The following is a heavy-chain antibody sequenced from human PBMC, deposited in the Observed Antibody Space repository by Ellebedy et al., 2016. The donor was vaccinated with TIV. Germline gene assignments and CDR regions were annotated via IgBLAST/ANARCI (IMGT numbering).Heavy chain of an antibody. D-gene: IGHD3-10*01. CDR3: ARFSRGAPFADYLYFMDV. J-gene: IGHJ6*03. CDR1: GFAYGGFA. CDR2: ISYNGGEV. Sequence: GESLKISCAASGFAYGGFAMNWVRQAPGKGLEWVSSISYNGGEVFYADSVKGRFTISRDNAKNSLYLHINSLRAEDTAVYYCARFSRGAPFADYLYFMDVWGNGITVIVSS. V-gene: IGHV3-21*01.